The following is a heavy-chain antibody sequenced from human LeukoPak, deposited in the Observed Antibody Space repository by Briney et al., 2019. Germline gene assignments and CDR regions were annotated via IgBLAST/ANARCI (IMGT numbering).Heavy chain of an antibody. J-gene: IGHJ4*02. CDR1: GGSISSYY. CDR2: IYYSGST. V-gene: IGHV4-59*08. D-gene: IGHD4-17*01. CDR3: ARQTTVTTVFDY. Sequence: SETLSLTCTVSGGSISSYYWSWIRQPPGKGLEWIGYIYYSGSTNYNPSLKSRVTISVDTSKNQFSLKLSSVTAADTAVYYCARQTTVTTVFDYWGQGILVTVSS.